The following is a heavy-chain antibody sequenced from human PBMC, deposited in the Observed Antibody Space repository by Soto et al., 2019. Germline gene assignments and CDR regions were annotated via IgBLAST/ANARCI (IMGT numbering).Heavy chain of an antibody. CDR1: GGSISSYY. CDR2: IYYSGST. V-gene: IGHV4-59*01. Sequence: PSETPSLTCTVSGGSISSYYWSWIRQPPGKGLEWIGYIYYSGSTNYNPSLKSRVTISVDTSKNQFSLKLSSVTAADTAVYYCATSSAEYYDFWSGYRNSDSFYFDYWGQGTLVTVSS. D-gene: IGHD3-3*01. CDR3: ATSSAEYYDFWSGYRNSDSFYFDY. J-gene: IGHJ4*02.